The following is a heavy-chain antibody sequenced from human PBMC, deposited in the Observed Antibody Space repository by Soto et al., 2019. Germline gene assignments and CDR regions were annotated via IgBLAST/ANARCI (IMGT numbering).Heavy chain of an antibody. CDR1: GYTFTSYG. CDR3: ARAGNRLLWFGESNWFDP. Sequence: QVQLVQSGAEVKKPGASVKVSCKASGYTFTSYGISWVRQAPGQGLEWMGWISAYNGNTNYAQKPQGRVTMTTDTSTSTAYMELRSLRSDDTAVYYCARAGNRLLWFGESNWFDPWGQGTLVTVSS. V-gene: IGHV1-18*01. D-gene: IGHD3-10*01. CDR2: ISAYNGNT. J-gene: IGHJ5*02.